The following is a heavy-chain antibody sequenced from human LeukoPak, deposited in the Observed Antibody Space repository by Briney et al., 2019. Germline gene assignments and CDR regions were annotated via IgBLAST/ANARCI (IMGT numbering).Heavy chain of an antibody. V-gene: IGHV3-23*01. J-gene: IGHJ3*02. Sequence: PGGSLRLSCAASGFTFSNYAMSWVRQAPGQGLEWVSGIGASGGSTYYADSVKGRFTISRDNAKNSLYLQMNSLRAEDTAVYYCARILTAAFDIWGQGAMVTVSS. D-gene: IGHD3-9*01. CDR2: IGASGGST. CDR3: ARILTAAFDI. CDR1: GFTFSNYA.